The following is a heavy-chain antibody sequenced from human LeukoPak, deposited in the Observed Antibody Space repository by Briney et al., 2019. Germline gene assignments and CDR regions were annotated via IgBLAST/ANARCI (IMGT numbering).Heavy chain of an antibody. D-gene: IGHD2-21*02. Sequence: ASVKVSCKASGYTLTGYYLHWVRQAPGQGLEWMGWINPNSGGTNYAQKFQGRVTMTRDTSISTAYMELSRLRSDDTAVYYCARGAKNCGGDCYIFDYWGQGTLVTVSS. CDR1: GYTLTGYY. J-gene: IGHJ4*02. V-gene: IGHV1-2*02. CDR3: ARGAKNCGGDCYIFDY. CDR2: INPNSGGT.